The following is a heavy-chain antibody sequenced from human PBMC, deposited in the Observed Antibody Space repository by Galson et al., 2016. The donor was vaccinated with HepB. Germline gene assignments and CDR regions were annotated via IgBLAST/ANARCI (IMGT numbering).Heavy chain of an antibody. V-gene: IGHV4-30-4*01. Sequence: TLSLTCTVSGGSIYDDTYYWSWVRQPPGKGLEWIGYIYSSGNTYYNPSLKSPTSISMDRSKNQFSLRVTSVSAADKAVYYCARGPPEGCTGGTCYLGAFDIWGQGTMISVSS. CDR2: IYSSGNT. D-gene: IGHD2-15*01. CDR3: ARGPPEGCTGGTCYLGAFDI. J-gene: IGHJ3*02. CDR1: GGSIYDDTYY.